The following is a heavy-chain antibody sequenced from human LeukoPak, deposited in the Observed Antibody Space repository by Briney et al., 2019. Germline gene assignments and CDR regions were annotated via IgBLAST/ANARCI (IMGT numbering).Heavy chain of an antibody. CDR2: ISSRSRDV. D-gene: IGHD4-17*01. CDR3: ASTIVTTVYPPGWYFDL. J-gene: IGHJ2*01. CDR1: GFIFSNN. Sequence: GGSLRLSCAASGFIFSNNMNWVRQAPGKGLEWVSSISSRSRDVYYADSVKGRFTISRDNTKSSLFLQMDSLRAEDTAVYYCASTIVTTVYPPGWYFDLWGRGTQVTVSS. V-gene: IGHV3-21*06.